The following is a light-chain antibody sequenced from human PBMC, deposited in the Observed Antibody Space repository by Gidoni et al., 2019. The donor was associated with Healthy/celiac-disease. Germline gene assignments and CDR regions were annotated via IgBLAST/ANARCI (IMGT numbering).Light chain of an antibody. Sequence: DIVMTQSQDSLAVSLGERATINCKSSQSVLYSSNNKNYLAWYQQKPGQPPKLLIYWASTRESGVPDRFSGSGSGTDFTLPISSLQAEDVAVYYCQQYYSTPFTFGPGTKVDIK. CDR3: QQYYSTPFT. V-gene: IGKV4-1*01. CDR1: QSVLYSSNNKNY. CDR2: WAS. J-gene: IGKJ3*01.